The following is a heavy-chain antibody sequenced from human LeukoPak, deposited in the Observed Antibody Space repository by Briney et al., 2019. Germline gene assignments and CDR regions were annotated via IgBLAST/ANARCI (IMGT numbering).Heavy chain of an antibody. CDR1: GGSVSSSSYY. D-gene: IGHD5-18*01. Sequence: PSETLSLTCTVSGGSVSSSSYYWGWIRQPPGKGLEWIASISYSGSPYYNPSLKSRVTISADTSKNQFSLRLDSVSAADTAVYYCASPRGFSYGYFDHWGQGSLVTVSS. V-gene: IGHV4-39*01. J-gene: IGHJ4*02. CDR3: ASPRGFSYGYFDH. CDR2: ISYSGSP.